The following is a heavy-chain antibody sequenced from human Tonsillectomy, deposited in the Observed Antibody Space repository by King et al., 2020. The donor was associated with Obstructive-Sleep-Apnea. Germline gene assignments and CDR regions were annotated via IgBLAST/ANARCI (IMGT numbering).Heavy chain of an antibody. CDR1: GGSISNYY. Sequence: QLQESGPGLVKPSETLSLTCTVSGGSISNYYWSWIRQPPGKGLEWIGYMYYSGNTNFNPSLKSRVTISADTSKIQFSLRLSSLTAADTAVYYCARHRGVEDYGGYGDYFDYWGQGTLVTVSS. D-gene: IGHD5-12*01. J-gene: IGHJ4*02. CDR2: MYYSGNT. CDR3: ARHRGVEDYGGYGDYFDY. V-gene: IGHV4-59*08.